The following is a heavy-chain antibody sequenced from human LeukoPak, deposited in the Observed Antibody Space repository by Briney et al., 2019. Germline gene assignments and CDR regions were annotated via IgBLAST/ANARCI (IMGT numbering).Heavy chain of an antibody. J-gene: IGHJ4*02. Sequence: GGSLRLSCAASGFTFSSYSMNWVRQAPGKGLEWVSYISTSGNYIYYSDSVKGRFTISRDNTKNSQYLQMHSLRADDTAVYYCARGAYNGGGTLEIWGQGTLVTVSS. D-gene: IGHD2-21*01. CDR2: ISTSGNYI. V-gene: IGHV3-21*01. CDR3: ARGAYNGGGTLEI. CDR1: GFTFSSYS.